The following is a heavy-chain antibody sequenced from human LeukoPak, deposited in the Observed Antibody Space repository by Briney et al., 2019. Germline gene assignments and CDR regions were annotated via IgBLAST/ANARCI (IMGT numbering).Heavy chain of an antibody. CDR1: GFTFSSYW. V-gene: IGHV3-7*05. Sequence: GGSLRLSCEGSGFTFSSYWMSWVRQAPGKRLEWVANIKQDGSEKYYVDSVKGRFTISRDNAKNSLFLQMNSLRADDTAVYYCASGGSYFGYWGQGTLVTVSS. J-gene: IGHJ4*02. CDR3: ASGGSYFGY. CDR2: IKQDGSEK.